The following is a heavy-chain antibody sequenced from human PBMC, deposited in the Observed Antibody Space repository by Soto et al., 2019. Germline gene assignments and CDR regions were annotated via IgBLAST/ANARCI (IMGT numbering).Heavy chain of an antibody. V-gene: IGHV3-53*01. D-gene: IGHD3-10*01. J-gene: IGHJ6*02. CDR3: ARVVAMVRGPPGGMDV. CDR2: IYIGDIT. Sequence: EMPLVQSGGGLIQPGGSLRLSCAASGFTLSPNYMTWVRQAPGQGLEWVSIIYIGDITYYADSVKGRFTISRDNSMNMLFLQMNSLRADDTAVYYCARVVAMVRGPPGGMDVWGQGTTVTVAS. CDR1: GFTLSPNY.